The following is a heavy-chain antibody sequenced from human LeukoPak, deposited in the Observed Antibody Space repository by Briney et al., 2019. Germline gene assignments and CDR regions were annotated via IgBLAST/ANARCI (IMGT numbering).Heavy chain of an antibody. CDR1: GYSISSGYY. V-gene: IGHV4-38-2*01. CDR2: IYHSGST. D-gene: IGHD6-13*01. J-gene: IGHJ4*02. CDR3: ARVEAAAGYFDY. Sequence: SETLSLTCAVSGYSISSGYYWGWIRQPPGKGLEWIGSIYHSGSTYYNPSLKSQVTISVDTSKNQFSLKLSSVTAADTAVYYCARVEAAAGYFDYWGQGTLVTVSS.